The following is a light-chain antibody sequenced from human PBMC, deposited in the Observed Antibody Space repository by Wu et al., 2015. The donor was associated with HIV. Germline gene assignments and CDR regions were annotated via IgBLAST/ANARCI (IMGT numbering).Light chain of an antibody. J-gene: IGKJ1*01. CDR2: SAS. Sequence: DIVLTQSPSSVSASVGDRVTITCRASQIIHNYLHWYHQRPGRAPKLLIYSASTLHTGVLSRFSGSGSGTHFTLTISNLQPEDFGTYYCQQSYFSLRTFGQGTKVDFK. CDR1: QIIHNY. CDR3: QQSYFSLRT. V-gene: IGKV1-39*01.